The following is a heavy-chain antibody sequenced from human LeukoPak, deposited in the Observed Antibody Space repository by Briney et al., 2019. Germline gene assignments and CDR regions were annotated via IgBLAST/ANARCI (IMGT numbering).Heavy chain of an antibody. CDR3: ARDLEGASHFDY. CDR1: GFTFSSYS. Sequence: GGSLRLSCAASGFTFSSYSTNWVRQAPGKGLEWVSSISSSSNYIYYADSVKGRFTISRDNAKNSLYLQMNSLRAEDTAVYYCARDLEGASHFDYWGQGTLVTVSA. V-gene: IGHV3-21*01. J-gene: IGHJ4*02. CDR2: ISSSSNYI. D-gene: IGHD3-16*01.